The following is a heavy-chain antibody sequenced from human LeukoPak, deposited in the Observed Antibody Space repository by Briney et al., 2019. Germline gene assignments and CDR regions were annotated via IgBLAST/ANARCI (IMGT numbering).Heavy chain of an antibody. J-gene: IGHJ4*02. V-gene: IGHV3-7*01. CDR1: GFTFSSYW. Sequence: GGSLRLSCAASGFTFSSYWMSWFRQAPGKGLEWVANIKQDGSEKYYVDSVKGRFTISRDNAKNSLYLQMNSLRVEDTAVYYCARDPVLGSGSYGQWGQGTLVTVSS. D-gene: IGHD3-10*01. CDR3: ARDPVLGSGSYGQ. CDR2: IKQDGSEK.